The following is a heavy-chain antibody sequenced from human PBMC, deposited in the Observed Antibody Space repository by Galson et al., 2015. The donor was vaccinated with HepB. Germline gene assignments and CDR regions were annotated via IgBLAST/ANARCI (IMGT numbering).Heavy chain of an antibody. CDR2: ISAYNGNT. V-gene: IGHV1-18*01. D-gene: IGHD3-3*01. CDR3: ARDKELRFLEWLPRGFDY. J-gene: IGHJ4*02. CDR1: GYTFTSYG. Sequence: SVKVSCKASGYTFTSYGISWVRQAPGQGLEWMGWISAYNGNTNYAQKLQGRVTTTTDTSTSTTYMELRSLRSDDTAVYYCARDKELRFLEWLPRGFDYWGQGTLVTVSS.